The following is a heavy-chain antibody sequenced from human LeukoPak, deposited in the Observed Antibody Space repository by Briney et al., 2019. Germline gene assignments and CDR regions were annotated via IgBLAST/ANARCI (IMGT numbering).Heavy chain of an antibody. CDR3: AKDPIAARPDYYYGMDV. D-gene: IGHD6-6*01. Sequence: PGGSLRLSCAASGFTFSSYAMSWVRQAPGKGLEWVSAISGSGGSTYYADSVKGRFTISRDNSKNTLYLQMNSLRAEDTAVYYCAKDPIAARPDYYYGMDVWGQGTTVTVSS. J-gene: IGHJ6*02. V-gene: IGHV3-23*01. CDR2: ISGSGGST. CDR1: GFTFSSYA.